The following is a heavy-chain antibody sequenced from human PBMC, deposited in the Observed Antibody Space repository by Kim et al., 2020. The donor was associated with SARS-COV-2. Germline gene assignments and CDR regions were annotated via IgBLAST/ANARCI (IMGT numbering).Heavy chain of an antibody. V-gene: IGHV3-30*04. D-gene: IGHD3-10*01. CDR1: GFTFSSYA. CDR2: ISYDGSNK. J-gene: IGHJ4*01. Sequence: GGSLRLSCAASGFTFSSYAMHWVRQAPGKGLEWVAVISYDGSNKFYADSVKGRFTISRDNSKNTLSLQMNSLRAEDTAVYYCARADSMVRGVRDRGGYF. CDR3: ARADSMVRGVRDRGGYF.